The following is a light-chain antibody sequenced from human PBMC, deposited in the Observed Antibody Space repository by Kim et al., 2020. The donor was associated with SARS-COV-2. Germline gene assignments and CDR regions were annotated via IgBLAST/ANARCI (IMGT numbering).Light chain of an antibody. J-gene: IGLJ1*01. CDR1: SSNIGNNY. V-gene: IGLV1-47*01. CDR3: VAWDDSLSGYV. CDR2: RND. Sequence: QSVLTQPPSVSGTPGQNITISCSGGSSNIGNNYVYWYQTYPGPAPKTLIYRNDQRSSGVPDRLSGSNSGTTASLPISGLRSEDETAYYCVAWDDSLSGYVFGTGTKVTVL.